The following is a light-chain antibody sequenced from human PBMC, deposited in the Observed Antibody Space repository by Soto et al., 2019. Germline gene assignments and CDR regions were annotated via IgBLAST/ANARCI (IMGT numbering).Light chain of an antibody. CDR3: QQYATSPVT. V-gene: IGKV3-20*01. Sequence: EIVLTQSPDTLSLSPGERATLSCRASQSISSTHVVWYQQKPGQAPSLLIFGASSRATGIPDMFSGSGSGTDFTLTSSGLEPEDFAVYYCQQYATSPVTFGQGTKVAIK. CDR1: QSISSTH. CDR2: GAS. J-gene: IGKJ1*01.